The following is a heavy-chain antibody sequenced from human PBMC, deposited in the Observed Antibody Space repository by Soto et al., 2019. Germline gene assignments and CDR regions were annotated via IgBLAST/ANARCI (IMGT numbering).Heavy chain of an antibody. J-gene: IGHJ6*02. CDR2: ISSSSSTI. V-gene: IGHV3-48*01. Sequence: PGGSLRLSCAASGFTFSSYSMNWVRQAPGKGLEWVSYISSSSSTIYYADSVKGRFTISRDNAKNSLYLQMNSLRAEDTAVYYCARDTNSGSYSADYYYGMDVWGQGTTVTVSS. CDR1: GFTFSSYS. D-gene: IGHD1-26*01. CDR3: ARDTNSGSYSADYYYGMDV.